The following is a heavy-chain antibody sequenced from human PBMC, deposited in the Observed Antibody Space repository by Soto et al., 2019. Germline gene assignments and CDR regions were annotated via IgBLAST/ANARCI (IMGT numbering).Heavy chain of an antibody. CDR3: ASHSSLRGYCISTSCYGYYYGMDV. V-gene: IGHV1-69*12. CDR1: GGTFSSYA. CDR2: IIPIFGTA. D-gene: IGHD2-2*01. Sequence: QVQLVQSGAEVKKPGSSVKVSCKASGGTFSSYAISWVRQAPGQGLEWMEGIIPIFGTADYAQKFKGRVTITADESTSTAYMELSSLRSEDTAVYYCASHSSLRGYCISTSCYGYYYGMDVWGQGTTVTVSS. J-gene: IGHJ6*02.